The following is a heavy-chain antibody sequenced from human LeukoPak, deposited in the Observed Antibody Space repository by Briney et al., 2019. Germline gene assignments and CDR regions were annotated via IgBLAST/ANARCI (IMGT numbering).Heavy chain of an antibody. V-gene: IGHV5-51*01. CDR1: GYSFTSYW. Sequence: GESLKISCKGSGYSFTSYWIGWVRQMPGKGLEWMGIIYPGDSDTRYSPSFQGQVTISADKSISTAYLQWSSLKASDTAMYYCARVRTGTTQDDAFDIWGQGTMVTVSS. J-gene: IGHJ3*02. D-gene: IGHD1-1*01. CDR3: ARVRTGTTQDDAFDI. CDR2: IYPGDSDT.